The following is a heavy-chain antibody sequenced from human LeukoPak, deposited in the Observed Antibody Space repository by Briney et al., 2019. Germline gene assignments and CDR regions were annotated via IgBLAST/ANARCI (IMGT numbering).Heavy chain of an antibody. CDR2: IRSKAYGGTT. Sequence: GRSLRLSCTASGFTFGDYAMSWVRQAPGKGLEWVGFIRSKAYGGTTEYAASVKGRFTISRDDSNSIAYLQMNSLKTEDTAVYYCTRAIRYYYGMDVWGQGTTVTVSS. CDR1: GFTFGDYA. D-gene: IGHD4-17*01. V-gene: IGHV3-49*04. J-gene: IGHJ6*02. CDR3: TRAIRYYYGMDV.